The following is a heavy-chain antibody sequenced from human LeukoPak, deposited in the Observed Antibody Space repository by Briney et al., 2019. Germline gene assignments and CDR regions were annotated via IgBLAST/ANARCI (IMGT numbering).Heavy chain of an antibody. CDR2: IIPIFGTA. J-gene: IGHJ4*02. CDR1: GYTFTSYG. Sequence: SVKVSCKASGYTFTSYGISWVRQAPGQGLEWMGGIIPIFGTANYAQKFQGRVTITADESTSTAYMELSSVRSKDTAVYYCARDISDCSSTSCSRLHFDYWGQGTLVTVSS. V-gene: IGHV1-69*13. D-gene: IGHD2-2*01. CDR3: ARDISDCSSTSCSRLHFDY.